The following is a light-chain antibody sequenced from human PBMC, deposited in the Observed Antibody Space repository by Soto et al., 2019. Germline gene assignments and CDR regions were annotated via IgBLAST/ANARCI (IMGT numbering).Light chain of an antibody. CDR3: SSYTSVTARV. J-gene: IGLJ1*01. CDR1: SSDIGYYNY. CDR2: EVT. V-gene: IGLV2-14*01. Sequence: SVLTXPASVSGSLGQSITISCSGTSSDIGYYNYVSWYQQHPGKAPRLIIYEVTHRPSGVSNRFSGSKSGNTASLTISGLQAEDEADYFCSSYTSVTARVFGTGTKVTVL.